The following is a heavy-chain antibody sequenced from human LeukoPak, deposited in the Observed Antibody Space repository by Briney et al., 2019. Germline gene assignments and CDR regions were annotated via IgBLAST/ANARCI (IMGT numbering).Heavy chain of an antibody. D-gene: IGHD5-18*01. CDR2: IRYDGSNK. V-gene: IGHV3-30*02. J-gene: IGHJ4*02. Sequence: SGGSLRLSCAASGFTFSSYGMHWVRQAPGKGLEWVAFIRYDGSNKYYADSVKGRFTISRDNSKNTLYLQMDSLRAEDTAVYYCAKDFRGYSYGYFFDYWGQGTLVIVSS. CDR3: AKDFRGYSYGYFFDY. CDR1: GFTFSSYG.